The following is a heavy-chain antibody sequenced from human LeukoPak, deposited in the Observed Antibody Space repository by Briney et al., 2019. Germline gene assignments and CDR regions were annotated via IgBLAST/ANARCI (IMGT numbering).Heavy chain of an antibody. CDR1: GGSISSGSYY. V-gene: IGHV4-61*02. J-gene: IGHJ6*02. Sequence: PSETLSLTCTVSGGSISSGSYYWSWIRQPAGKGLEWIGRIYTSGSTNYNPSLKSRVTISVDTSKNQFSLKLSSVTAADTAVYCCAREVYYYGSGMEGYYYYGMDVWGQGTTVTVSS. CDR3: AREVYYYGSGMEGYYYYGMDV. D-gene: IGHD3-10*01. CDR2: IYTSGST.